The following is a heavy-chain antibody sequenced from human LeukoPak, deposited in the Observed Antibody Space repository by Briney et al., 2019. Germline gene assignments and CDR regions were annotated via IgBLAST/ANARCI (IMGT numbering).Heavy chain of an antibody. Sequence: GGSLRLSCAVSGFTFSVYGMNWVRQAPGKGLEWLTHISSGGTTIYYADSVKGRFTVSRDNVENSLFLQMNSLRVDDTAVYYCVRDFEVPAAAPDYYYFYYMDVWGTGTTVTVSS. V-gene: IGHV3-48*04. J-gene: IGHJ6*03. CDR3: VRDFEVPAAAPDYYYFYYMDV. CDR2: ISSGGTTI. D-gene: IGHD2-2*01. CDR1: GFTFSVYG.